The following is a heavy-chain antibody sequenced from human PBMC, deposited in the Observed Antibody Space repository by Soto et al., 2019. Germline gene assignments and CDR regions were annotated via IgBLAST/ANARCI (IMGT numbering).Heavy chain of an antibody. CDR3: AATIVVVPAAPDDHYYYYGMDV. Sequence: QMQLVQSGPEVKKPGTSVKVSCKASGFTFTSSAMQWVRQARGQRLEWIGWIVVGSGNTNYAQKFQERVTITRDMSTSTAYMELSSLRSEDTAVYYCAATIVVVPAAPDDHYYYYGMDVWGQGTTVTVSS. D-gene: IGHD2-2*01. CDR1: GFTFTSSA. J-gene: IGHJ6*02. CDR2: IVVGSGNT. V-gene: IGHV1-58*02.